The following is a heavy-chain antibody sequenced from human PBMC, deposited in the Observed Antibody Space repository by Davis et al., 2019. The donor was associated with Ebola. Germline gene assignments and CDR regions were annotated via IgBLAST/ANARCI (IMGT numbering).Heavy chain of an antibody. CDR1: GFTFSSYG. CDR2: IWYDGSNK. CDR3: AKVAVAGTRDFDY. D-gene: IGHD6-19*01. J-gene: IGHJ4*02. V-gene: IGHV3-33*06. Sequence: PGGSLRLSCAASGFTFSSYGMHWVRQAPGKGLGWVAVIWYDGSNKYYADSVKGRFTISRDNSKNTLYLQMNSLRAEDTAVYYCAKVAVAGTRDFDYWGQGTLVTVSS.